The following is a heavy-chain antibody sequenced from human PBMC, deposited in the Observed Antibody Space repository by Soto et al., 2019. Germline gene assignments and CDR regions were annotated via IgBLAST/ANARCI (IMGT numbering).Heavy chain of an antibody. V-gene: IGHV3-23*01. CDR2: ISGSGGST. J-gene: IGHJ6*03. D-gene: IGHD3-10*01. CDR3: AKDLVVRGVIRNYYYYYMDV. CDR1: GFTFSSYA. Sequence: GGSLRLSCAASGFTFSSYAMSWVRQAPGKGLEWVSAISGSGGSTYYADSVKGRFTISRDNSKNTLYLQMNSLRAEDTAVYYCAKDLVVRGVIRNYYYYYMDVWGKGTTVTVSS.